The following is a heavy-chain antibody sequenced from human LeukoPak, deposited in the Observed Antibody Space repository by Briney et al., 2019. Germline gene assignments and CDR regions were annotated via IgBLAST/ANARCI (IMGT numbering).Heavy chain of an antibody. CDR2: INQDGSEK. J-gene: IGHJ4*02. CDR1: LTFSSYW. CDR3: AREAYYDSSGYYPGPFDY. V-gene: IGHV3-7*01. Sequence: GGSLRLSCRLTFSSYWMSWVRQAPGKGLEWEANINQDGSEKNYVDSVKGRFTISRDNAKNSLYLQMNSLRAEDTAVYYCAREAYYDSSGYYPGPFDYWGQGTLVTVSS. D-gene: IGHD3-22*01.